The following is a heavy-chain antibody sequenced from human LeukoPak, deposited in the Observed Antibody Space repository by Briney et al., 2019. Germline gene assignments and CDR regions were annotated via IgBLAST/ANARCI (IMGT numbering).Heavy chain of an antibody. CDR2: IYYSGST. CDR3: ARAPSPYYDSSGYFFDY. J-gene: IGHJ4*02. Sequence: PSETLSLTCTVSGGSISSYYWSWIRQPPGKGLEWIGYIYYSGSTNYNPSLKSRVTISVDTSKNQFSLKLSSVTAADTAVYYCARAPSPYYDSSGYFFDYWGQGTLVTVSS. V-gene: IGHV4-59*01. D-gene: IGHD3-22*01. CDR1: GGSISSYY.